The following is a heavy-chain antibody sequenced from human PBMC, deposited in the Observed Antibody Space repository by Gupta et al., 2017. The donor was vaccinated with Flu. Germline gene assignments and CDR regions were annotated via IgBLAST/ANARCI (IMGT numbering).Heavy chain of an antibody. CDR2: IIPIFGTA. V-gene: IGHV1-69*01. Sequence: MGGIIPIFGTANYAQKFQGRVTITADESTSTAYMELSSLRSEDTAVYYCARVSLPYCSSTSCDPRDYYYMDVWGKGTTVTVSS. D-gene: IGHD2-2*01. J-gene: IGHJ6*03. CDR3: ARVSLPYCSSTSCDPRDYYYMDV.